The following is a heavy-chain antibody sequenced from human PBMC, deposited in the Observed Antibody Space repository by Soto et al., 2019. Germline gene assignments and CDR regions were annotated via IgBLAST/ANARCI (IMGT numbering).Heavy chain of an antibody. D-gene: IGHD3-3*01. V-gene: IGHV1-69*13. Sequence: SVKVSCKASGGTFSSYAISWVRQAPGQGLEWMGGIIPIFGTANYAQKFQGRVTITADESTSTAYMELSSLRSEDTAVYYCARLRITIFGVVPQPPNYYYYGMDVWGQGTTVTVSS. CDR2: IIPIFGTA. J-gene: IGHJ6*02. CDR3: ARLRITIFGVVPQPPNYYYYGMDV. CDR1: GGTFSSYA.